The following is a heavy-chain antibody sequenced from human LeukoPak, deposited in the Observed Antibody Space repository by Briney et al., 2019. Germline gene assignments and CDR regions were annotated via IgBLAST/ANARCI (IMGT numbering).Heavy chain of an antibody. CDR2: IYYSGST. V-gene: IGHV4-61*08. D-gene: IGHD3-10*01. J-gene: IGHJ6*02. Sequence: PSQTLSLTCTVSGGSISSGGYYWSWIRQPPGKGLEWIGYIYYSGSTNYNPSLKSRVTISVDTSKNQFSLKLSSVTAADTAVYYCARDEFYGSESYGMDVWGQGTTVTVSS. CDR3: ARDEFYGSESYGMDV. CDR1: GGSISSGGYY.